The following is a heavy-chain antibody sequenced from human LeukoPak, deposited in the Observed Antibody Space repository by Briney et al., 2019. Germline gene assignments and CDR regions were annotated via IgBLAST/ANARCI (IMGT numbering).Heavy chain of an antibody. CDR2: IIPIFGTA. V-gene: IGHV1-69*13. CDR1: GGTFSSYA. D-gene: IGHD6-19*01. J-gene: IGHJ5*02. CDR3: ARVPWHSSGRFDP. Sequence: ASVKVSCKASGGTFSSYAISWVRQAPGQGLEWMGGIIPIFGTANYAQKFQGRVTITADESTSTAYMELRSLRSDDTAVYYCARVPWHSSGRFDPWGQGTLVTVSS.